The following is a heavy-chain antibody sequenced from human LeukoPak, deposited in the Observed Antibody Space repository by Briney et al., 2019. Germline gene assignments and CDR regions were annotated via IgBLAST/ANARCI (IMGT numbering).Heavy chain of an antibody. V-gene: IGHV4-31*03. D-gene: IGHD6-19*01. CDR1: GDSISRGGYH. CDR3: ARTGITVADFDY. J-gene: IGHJ4*02. CDR2: IYYNGNT. Sequence: SETLSLTCTVSGDSISRGGYHWSWIRQLPGKGLEWIGYIYYNGNTYYNPSLKSRLTISVDMSKNQFSLELNSVTAADTAVYYCARTGITVADFDYWGQGTLVTVSS.